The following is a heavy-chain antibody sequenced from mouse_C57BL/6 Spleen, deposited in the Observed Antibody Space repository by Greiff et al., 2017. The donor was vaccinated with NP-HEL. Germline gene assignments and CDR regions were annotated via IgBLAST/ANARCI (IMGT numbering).Heavy chain of an antibody. CDR1: GFTFTDYY. CDR3: ARSLPYYFDY. Sequence: EVQVVESGGGLVQPGGSLSLSCAASGFTFTDYYMSWVRQPPGKALEWLGFIRNKANGYTTEYSASVKGRFTISRDNSQSILYLQMNALRAEDSATYYCARSLPYYFDYWGQGTTLTVSS. CDR2: IRNKANGYTT. D-gene: IGHD2-1*01. J-gene: IGHJ2*01. V-gene: IGHV7-3*01.